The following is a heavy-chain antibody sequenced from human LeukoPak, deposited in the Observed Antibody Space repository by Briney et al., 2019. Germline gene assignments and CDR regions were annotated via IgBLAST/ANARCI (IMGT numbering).Heavy chain of an antibody. CDR2: INLNSGGT. CDR1: GYTFTSYG. CDR3: AGEVDYYGSGSSNDGMDV. V-gene: IGHV1-2*02. J-gene: IGHJ6*02. D-gene: IGHD3-10*01. Sequence: ASVKVSCKASGYTFTSYGISWVRQAPGQGLEWMGWINLNSGGTNYAQKFQGRVTMTRDTSISTAYMELSRLRSDDTAVYYCAGEVDYYGSGSSNDGMDVWGQGTTVTVSS.